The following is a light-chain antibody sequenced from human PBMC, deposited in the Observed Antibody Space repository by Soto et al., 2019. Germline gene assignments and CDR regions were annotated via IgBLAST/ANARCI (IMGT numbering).Light chain of an antibody. CDR1: HYLPQTKGQNY. J-gene: IGKJ5*01. V-gene: IGKV2-28*01. Sequence: PLYETSLPVIPGEPASICCRSSHYLPQTKGQNYVSWYEQKAGRSPQXXMYIDSSRADGVRDSCLARGACAEYTREIIRVQEEEIVVTYYLQTEHYLVTFGQGTRLEIK. CDR3: LQTEHYLVT. CDR2: IDS.